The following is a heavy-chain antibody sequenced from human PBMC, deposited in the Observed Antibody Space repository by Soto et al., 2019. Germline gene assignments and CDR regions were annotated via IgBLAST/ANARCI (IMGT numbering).Heavy chain of an antibody. J-gene: IGHJ5*02. D-gene: IGHD3-10*01. V-gene: IGHV3-21*01. CDR1: GFTFSSYS. CDR2: ISSSSSYI. Sequence: GGSLRLSCAASGFTFSSYSMNWVRQAPGKGLEWVSSISSSSSYIYYADSVKGRFTISRDNAKNSLYLQMNSLRAEDTAVYYCARGPRQTYYYGSGSYLLETNWFDPWGQGTLVTVSS. CDR3: ARGPRQTYYYGSGSYLLETNWFDP.